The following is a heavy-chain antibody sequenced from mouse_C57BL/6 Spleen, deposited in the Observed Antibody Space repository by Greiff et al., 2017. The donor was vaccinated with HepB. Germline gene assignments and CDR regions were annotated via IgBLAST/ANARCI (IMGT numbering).Heavy chain of an antibody. CDR1: GYTFTSYW. Sequence: QVQLQQPGAELVKPGASVKVSCKASGYTFTSYWMHWVKQRPGQGLEWIGRIHPSDSDTNYNQKFKGKATLTVDKSSSTAYMQLSSLTSEDSAVYYCASIYYDYDAGLENYWGQGTTLTVSS. J-gene: IGHJ2*01. V-gene: IGHV1-74*01. CDR3: ASIYYDYDAGLENY. D-gene: IGHD2-4*01. CDR2: IHPSDSDT.